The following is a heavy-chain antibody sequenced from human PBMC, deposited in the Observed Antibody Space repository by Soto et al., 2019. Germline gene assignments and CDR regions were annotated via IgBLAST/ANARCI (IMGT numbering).Heavy chain of an antibody. CDR2: IYPGDSDS. J-gene: IGHJ4*02. V-gene: IGHV5-51*01. D-gene: IGHD3-22*01. Sequence: PGESLKISCKGSGYSFTNYWIGWVRQMPGKGLEWMGIIYPGDSDSRYSPSFQGQVTISADKSINTAYLQWDSLKASDTAIYYCARRGRSDSSVYYILDDGGQGTLVTVSS. CDR1: GYSFTNYW. CDR3: ARRGRSDSSVYYILDD.